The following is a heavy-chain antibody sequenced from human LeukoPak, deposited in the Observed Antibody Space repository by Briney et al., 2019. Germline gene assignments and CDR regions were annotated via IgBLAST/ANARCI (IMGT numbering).Heavy chain of an antibody. Sequence: SETLSLTCAVYGGSFSGYYWSWIRQPPGKGLEWIGEINHSGSTNYNPSLKSRVTISVDTSKNQFSLKLSSVTAADTAVYYCARGFSYGPVRWGQGTLVTVSS. D-gene: IGHD5-18*01. J-gene: IGHJ4*02. CDR3: ARGFSYGPVR. V-gene: IGHV4-34*01. CDR1: GGSFSGYY. CDR2: INHSGST.